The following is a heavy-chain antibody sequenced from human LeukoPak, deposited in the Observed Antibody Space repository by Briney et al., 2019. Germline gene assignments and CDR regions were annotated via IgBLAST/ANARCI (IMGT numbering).Heavy chain of an antibody. CDR1: GGSISSSGYY. CDR3: ARVLDQYDFWSGIYYFDY. J-gene: IGHJ4*02. D-gene: IGHD3-3*01. Sequence: PSETLSLTCTVSGGSISSSGYYWGWIRQPPGKGLEWIGSIYHSGSTYYNPSLKSRVTISVDTSKNQFSLKLSSVTAADTAVYYCARVLDQYDFWSGIYYFDYWGQGTLVTVSS. CDR2: IYHSGST. V-gene: IGHV4-39*07.